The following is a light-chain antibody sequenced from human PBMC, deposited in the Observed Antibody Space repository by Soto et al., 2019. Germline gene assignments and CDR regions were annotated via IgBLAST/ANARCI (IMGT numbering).Light chain of an antibody. CDR3: QQFHNWPPIT. J-gene: IGKJ5*01. V-gene: IGKV3-15*01. CDR1: QSVGSSY. CDR2: GAS. Sequence: EIVLTQSPGTLSLSPWESTTLSCRASQSVGSSYLAWYQHKPGQAPRLLIYGASTRATGIPARFSGSGSGTEFTLTISSLQSEDFAVYYCQQFHNWPPITFGQGTRLEIK.